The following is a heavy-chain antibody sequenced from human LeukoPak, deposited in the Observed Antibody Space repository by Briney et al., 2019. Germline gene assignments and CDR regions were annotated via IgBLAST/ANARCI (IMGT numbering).Heavy chain of an antibody. Sequence: SVKVSCKASGGTFSSYAISWVRQAPGQGLEWMGGIIPIFGTANYAQKFQGRVTITTDESTSTAYMELSSLRSEDTAVYYCASPARSAYNWNSNRHWYFDLWGRGTLVTVSS. D-gene: IGHD1-7*01. CDR3: ASPARSAYNWNSNRHWYFDL. V-gene: IGHV1-69*05. CDR2: IIPIFGTA. CDR1: GGTFSSYA. J-gene: IGHJ2*01.